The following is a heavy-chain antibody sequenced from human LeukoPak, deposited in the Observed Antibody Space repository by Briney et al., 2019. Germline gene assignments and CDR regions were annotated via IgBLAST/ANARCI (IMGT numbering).Heavy chain of an antibody. D-gene: IGHD2-15*01. CDR1: GFTFSSYE. V-gene: IGHV3-48*03. Sequence: GGSLRLSCAASGFTFSSYEMNWVRQAPGKGLEWVSYISSSGSTIYYADSVKGRFTISRDNAKNSLYLQMNSLRAEDTAVYYCAGGGGRPYCSGGSCYSWFDPWGQGTLVTVSS. CDR2: ISSSGSTI. CDR3: AGGGGRPYCSGGSCYSWFDP. J-gene: IGHJ5*02.